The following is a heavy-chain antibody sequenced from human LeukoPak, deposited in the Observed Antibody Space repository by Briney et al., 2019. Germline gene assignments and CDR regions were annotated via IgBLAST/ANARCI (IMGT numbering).Heavy chain of an antibody. CDR2: IYYTATT. J-gene: IGHJ4*02. D-gene: IGHD3-10*01. V-gene: IGHV4-59*01. Sequence: SETLSLMCSVCGGLIKNYYGTWMRQPPGKGREGMGYIYYTATTNYNTSLKTRVTISVDTSKNQFTLKLSSVTAADTAVYYCAGYNTSGRGFTAVDFWGQGTLVTVSS. CDR1: GGLIKNYY. CDR3: AGYNTSGRGFTAVDF.